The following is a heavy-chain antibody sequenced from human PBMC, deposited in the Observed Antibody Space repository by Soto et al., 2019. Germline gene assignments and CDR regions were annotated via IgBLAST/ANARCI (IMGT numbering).Heavy chain of an antibody. J-gene: IGHJ4*02. CDR2: IGTSANVM. V-gene: IGHV3-11*01. CDR1: GFSFRAYY. D-gene: IGHD3-10*01. CDR3: ARQSRDYVDY. Sequence: QVRLVESGGGLVKPGGSLRLSCAASGFSFRAYYMSWIRQAPGKGLEWISYIGTSANVMYYADSVKGRFTISRDTAKNSLYLQLNSLPVEDTAVYYCARQSRDYVDYWGQGILVTVSS.